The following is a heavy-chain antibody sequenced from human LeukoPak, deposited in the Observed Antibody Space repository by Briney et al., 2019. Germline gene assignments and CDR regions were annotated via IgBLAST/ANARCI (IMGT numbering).Heavy chain of an antibody. Sequence: PGGSLRLSCAASGFTFSSYDMHWVRQAPGKGLEWVAVISYDGSNKYYADSVKGRFTISRDNSNNTLYLQMNSLRAEDTAVYYCARGLQSGTQRGYFDYWGQGTLVTVSS. V-gene: IGHV3-30*03. J-gene: IGHJ4*02. CDR2: ISYDGSNK. CDR3: ARGLQSGTQRGYFDY. D-gene: IGHD3-10*01. CDR1: GFTFSSYD.